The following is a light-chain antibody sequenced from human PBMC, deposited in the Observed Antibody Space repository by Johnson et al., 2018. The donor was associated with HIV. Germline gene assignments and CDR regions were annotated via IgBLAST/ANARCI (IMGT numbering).Light chain of an antibody. CDR2: EDN. Sequence: QSVLTQPPSLSAAPGQRVSISCSGNSSNIENYFVSWYQQLPGAAPRLLIYEDNKRPSGIPDRFSGSKSGASATLGITGLQTGDEADYYCGVWDASLSPHYVIGTGTKVTVL. CDR3: GVWDASLSPHYV. V-gene: IGLV1-51*02. J-gene: IGLJ1*01. CDR1: SSNIENYF.